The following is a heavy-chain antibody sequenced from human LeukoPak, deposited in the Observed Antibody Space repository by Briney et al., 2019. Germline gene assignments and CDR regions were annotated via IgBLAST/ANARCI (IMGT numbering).Heavy chain of an antibody. CDR2: IYYSGST. CDR1: GGSISSYY. J-gene: IGHJ6*03. Sequence: SETLSLTCTVSGGSISSYYWSWIRQPPGKGLEWIGYIYYSGSTNYDPSLKSRVTISVDTSKNQFSLKLSSVTAADTAVYYCARVSGRVAVAGPMDVWGKGTTVTISS. D-gene: IGHD6-19*01. CDR3: ARVSGRVAVAGPMDV. V-gene: IGHV4-59*01.